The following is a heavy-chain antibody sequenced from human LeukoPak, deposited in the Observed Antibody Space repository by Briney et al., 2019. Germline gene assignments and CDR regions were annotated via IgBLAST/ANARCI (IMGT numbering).Heavy chain of an antibody. V-gene: IGHV4-39*01. J-gene: IGHJ3*02. CDR2: IYYSGST. CDR1: GGSISSSSYY. CDR3: ARQGIAVAGIDAFDI. Sequence: SETLSLTCTVSGGSISSSSYYWGWIRQPPGKGLEWIGSIYYSGSTYYNPSLKSRVTISVDTSKNQFSLKLSSVTAADTAVYYCARQGIAVAGIDAFDIWGQGTMVTVSS. D-gene: IGHD6-19*01.